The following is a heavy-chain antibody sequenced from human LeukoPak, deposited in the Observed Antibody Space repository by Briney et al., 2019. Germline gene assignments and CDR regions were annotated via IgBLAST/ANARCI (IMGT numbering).Heavy chain of an antibody. CDR1: GYTFTSYD. D-gene: IGHD2-15*01. CDR2: MSPNSGNT. CDR3: ARVHCSGGSCYSRLAPAAGYRYYFDY. Sequence: ASVKVSCKASGYTFTSYDINWVRQAPGQGLEWMGWMSPNSGNTGYAQKFQGRVTMTRNTSISTAYMELSSLRSEDTAVYYCARVHCSGGSCYSRLAPAAGYRYYFDYWGQGTLVTVSS. J-gene: IGHJ4*02. V-gene: IGHV1-8*01.